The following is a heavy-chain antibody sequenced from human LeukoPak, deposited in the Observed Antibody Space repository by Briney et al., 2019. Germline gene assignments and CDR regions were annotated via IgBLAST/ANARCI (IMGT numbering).Heavy chain of an antibody. V-gene: IGHV3-53*01. CDR2: IYSGGST. Sequence: GGSLRLSCAASGFTLSNNYLSWVRQAPGKGLEWVSVIYSGGSTYFADSVKGRFTISRDNSKNTVFLQMNSLRAEDTAVYYCARLTSGANSDYWGEGTRVSVSS. CDR1: GFTLSNNY. D-gene: IGHD4/OR15-4a*01. J-gene: IGHJ4*02. CDR3: ARLTSGANSDY.